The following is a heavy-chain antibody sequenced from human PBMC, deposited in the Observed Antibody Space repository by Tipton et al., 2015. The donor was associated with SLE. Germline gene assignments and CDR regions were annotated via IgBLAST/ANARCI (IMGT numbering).Heavy chain of an antibody. V-gene: IGHV4-34*01. Sequence: TLSLTCAVYGGSFSDYYWSWIRQPPGKGLEWIGEINHSGSTNYNPSLKSRLTISVDTSKNQFSMKLNSVTAADTAVYYCARQSVHGASYFYYMDVWGKGTTVTVSS. CDR3: ARQSVHGASYFYYMDV. CDR2: INHSGST. D-gene: IGHD4/OR15-4a*01. CDR1: GGSFSDYY. J-gene: IGHJ6*03.